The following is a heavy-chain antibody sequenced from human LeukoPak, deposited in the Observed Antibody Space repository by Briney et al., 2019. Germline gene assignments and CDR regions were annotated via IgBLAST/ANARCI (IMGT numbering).Heavy chain of an antibody. CDR3: ARLNAQYYYDSSGEGNYYGMDV. V-gene: IGHV4-4*02. D-gene: IGHD3-22*01. Sequence: SGTLSLTCAVSGGSISSSNWWSWVRQPPGKGLEWIGEIYHSGSTNYNPSLKSRVTISVDKSKNQFSLKLSSVTAADTAVYYCARLNAQYYYDSSGEGNYYGMDVWGQGTTVTVSS. J-gene: IGHJ6*02. CDR1: GGSISSSNW. CDR2: IYHSGST.